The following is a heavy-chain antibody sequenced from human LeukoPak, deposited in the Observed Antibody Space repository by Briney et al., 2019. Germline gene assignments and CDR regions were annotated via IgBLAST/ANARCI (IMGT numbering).Heavy chain of an antibody. V-gene: IGHV3-53*01. CDR3: ARGSYYYDSSGYHDYFDY. D-gene: IGHD3-22*01. CDR2: IYSGGNT. Sequence: GGSLRLSCAASGFTVSNNYMSWVRQAPGKGLEWVSVIYSGGNTYYADSVKGRFTISRDNAKNTLYLQMNSLRAEDTAVYYCARGSYYYDSSGYHDYFDYWGQGTLVTVSS. J-gene: IGHJ4*02. CDR1: GFTVSNNY.